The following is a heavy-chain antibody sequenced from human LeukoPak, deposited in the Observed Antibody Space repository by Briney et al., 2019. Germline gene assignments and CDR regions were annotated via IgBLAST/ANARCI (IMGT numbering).Heavy chain of an antibody. D-gene: IGHD2-2*01. CDR3: ARLGTSHLYYYYYMDV. V-gene: IGHV1-18*01. CDR1: GYTFTSYG. CDR2: ISAYNGNT. J-gene: IGHJ6*03. Sequence: VSVKVSCKASGYTFTSYGISWVRQAPGQGLEWMGWISAYNGNTNYAQKLQGRVTMTTDTSTSTAYMELRSLRSDDTAVYYCARLGTSHLYYYYYMDVWGKGTTVTISS.